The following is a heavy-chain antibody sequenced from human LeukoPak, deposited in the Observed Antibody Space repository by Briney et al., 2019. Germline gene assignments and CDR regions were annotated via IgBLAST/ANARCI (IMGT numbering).Heavy chain of an antibody. CDR2: IYYSGST. CDR3: ASTGDTYGMDV. CDR1: GGSASSGNYY. V-gene: IGHV4-61*01. D-gene: IGHD3-10*01. J-gene: IGHJ6*02. Sequence: PSETLSLTCTVSGGSASSGNYYWSWIRQPPGKGLEWIGYIYYSGSTNYNPSLKSRVTISVDTSKNQFSLKLSSVTAADTAVYYCASTGDTYGMDVWGQGTTVTVSS.